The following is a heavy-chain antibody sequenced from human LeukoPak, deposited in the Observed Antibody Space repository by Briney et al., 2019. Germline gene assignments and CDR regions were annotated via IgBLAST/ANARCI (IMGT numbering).Heavy chain of an antibody. D-gene: IGHD3-22*01. J-gene: IGHJ4*02. CDR3: AREMEDSRGLYYFDY. CDR1: GGSISSYY. V-gene: IGHV4-4*07. Sequence: SESLSLTCTASGGSISSYYRSWIRQPAGKGLEWIGRIYTSGSTNYNPYLKSRVTMSVDTSKNQFSLKLSSVTAADTAVYYCAREMEDSRGLYYFDYWGQGTLVTVSS. CDR2: IYTSGST.